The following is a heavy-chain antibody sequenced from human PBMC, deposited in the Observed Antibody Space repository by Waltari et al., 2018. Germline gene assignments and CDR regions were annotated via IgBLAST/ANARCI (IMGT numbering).Heavy chain of an antibody. V-gene: IGHV3-7*02. Sequence: EVQLVESGGGLVQPGGSLRLSCGASGFPFSRYWMGWVRQNPGKGLEWVANINYDGSQKYYVDSGKGRVTISRDNAKNSLYLQMNSLRVEDTAVYYCAKSRGFEYWGQGTLITVSS. D-gene: IGHD2-2*01. CDR1: GFPFSRYW. CDR2: INYDGSQK. J-gene: IGHJ4*02. CDR3: AKSRGFEY.